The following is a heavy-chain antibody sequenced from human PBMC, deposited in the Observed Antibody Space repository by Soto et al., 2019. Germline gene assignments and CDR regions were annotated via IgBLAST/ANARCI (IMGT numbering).Heavy chain of an antibody. V-gene: IGHV3-48*01. CDR1: GFTFSSYS. J-gene: IGHJ4*02. Sequence: GGSLRLSCAASGFTFSSYSMNWVRQAPGKGLEWVSYISSSSSTIYYADSVKGRFTISRDNAKNSLYLQMNSLRAEDTAVYYCASRGSYRSRGGDYWGQGTLVTVSS. CDR3: ASRGSYRSRGGDY. CDR2: ISSSSSTI. D-gene: IGHD3-16*02.